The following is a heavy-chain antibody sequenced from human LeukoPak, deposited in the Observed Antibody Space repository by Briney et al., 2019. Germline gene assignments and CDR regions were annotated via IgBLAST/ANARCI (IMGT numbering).Heavy chain of an antibody. V-gene: IGHV1-46*01. CDR1: GYTSTSYY. CDR2: INPSGGST. Sequence: GASVKVSCKASGYTSTSYYMHWVRQAPGQGLEWMGIINPSGGSTSYAQKFQGRVTMTRDTSTSTVYMELSSLRSEDTAVYYCARVTAADKTFDYWGQGTLVTVSS. D-gene: IGHD6-13*01. CDR3: ARVTAADKTFDY. J-gene: IGHJ4*02.